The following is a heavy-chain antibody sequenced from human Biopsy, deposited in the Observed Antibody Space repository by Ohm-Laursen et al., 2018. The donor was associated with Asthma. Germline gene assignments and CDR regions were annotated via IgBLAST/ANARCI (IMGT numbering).Heavy chain of an antibody. J-gene: IGHJ6*02. CDR3: ARDSTSSRYCCSDMDV. V-gene: IGHV1-2*06. CDR2: IIPNSGDT. Sequence: ASVKVSCKASGYTLTGYYMHWVRQAPGQGLEWMGRIIPNSGDTKYAQKFQGRVTMTRDTSISTAYMELNTLTSDDTAVYYCARDSTSSRYCCSDMDVWGPGTTVTVSS. D-gene: IGHD2-2*01. CDR1: GYTLTGYY.